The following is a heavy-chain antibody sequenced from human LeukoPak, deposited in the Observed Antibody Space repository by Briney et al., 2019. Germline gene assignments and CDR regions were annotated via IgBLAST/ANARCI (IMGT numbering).Heavy chain of an antibody. Sequence: GGSLRLSCAASGFTFSSYAMSWVRQAPRKGLEWVSGFSGSGGRTYYADSVKGRFIISRDNSRNTLYLQMNSLRAEDTALYYCSKGHLDGYYGYGAFDIWGQGTMVTVSS. CDR2: FSGSGGRT. V-gene: IGHV3-23*01. CDR3: SKGHLDGYYGYGAFDI. CDR1: GFTFSSYA. D-gene: IGHD3-22*01. J-gene: IGHJ3*02.